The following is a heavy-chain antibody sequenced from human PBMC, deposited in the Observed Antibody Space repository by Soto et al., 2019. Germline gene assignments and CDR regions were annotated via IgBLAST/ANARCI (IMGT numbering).Heavy chain of an antibody. Sequence: QLQLQESGPGLVKPSETLSLTCTVSGGSISSSSYYWGWIRQPPGKGLEWIGSIYYSGSTYYNPSLKSRVTMSVDTSKNQFALKLSSVTAADTAVYYCARLISAAGSNWGQGTLVTVSS. D-gene: IGHD6-13*01. CDR1: GGSISSSSYY. J-gene: IGHJ4*02. V-gene: IGHV4-39*01. CDR2: IYYSGST. CDR3: ARLISAAGSN.